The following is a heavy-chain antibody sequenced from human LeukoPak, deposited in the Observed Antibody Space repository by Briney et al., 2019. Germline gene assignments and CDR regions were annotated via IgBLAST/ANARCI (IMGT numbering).Heavy chain of an antibody. CDR2: IYTSGST. V-gene: IGHV4-4*07. CDR1: GGPLVRYY. D-gene: IGHD1-26*01. Sequence: SETLSLTCTVSGGPLVRYYWSWLRQPAGKGLEWIGRIYTSGSTNYNPSLKSRVTMSVDTSKSQFSLKLSSVTAADTAVYYCARDQGWELPNWFDHWGQGTLVTVSS. J-gene: IGHJ5*02. CDR3: ARDQGWELPNWFDH.